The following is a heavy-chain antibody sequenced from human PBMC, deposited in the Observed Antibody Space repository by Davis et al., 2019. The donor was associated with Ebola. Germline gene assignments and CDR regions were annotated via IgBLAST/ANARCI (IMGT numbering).Heavy chain of an antibody. J-gene: IGHJ4*02. V-gene: IGHV3-15*01. CDR3: GTGWTVTSHDGY. CDR2: VRSKRDGETT. CDR1: GFAFNTYW. D-gene: IGHD3/OR15-3a*01. Sequence: GESLKISCTASGFAFNTYWMSWVRQAPGKGLEWVGRVRSKRDGETTDYAAPVKGRFTISRDDAKNTMYLHMSSLETEDTAVYYCGTGWTVTSHDGYWGQGTLVTVSS.